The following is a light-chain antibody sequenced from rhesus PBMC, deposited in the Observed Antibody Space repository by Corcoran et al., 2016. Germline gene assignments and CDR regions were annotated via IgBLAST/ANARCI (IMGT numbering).Light chain of an antibody. CDR1: QSISSW. Sequence: DIQMTQSPSSLSASVGDTVTITCRASQSISSWLAWYQQKPGKAPKFLIYKASSLQSGGPSRFSVSGSGTDFSLTSSTLQPEDFATDYCLQYSSSPYSFGQGTTVEIK. J-gene: IGKJ2*01. V-gene: IGKV1-22*01. CDR2: KAS. CDR3: LQYSSSPYS.